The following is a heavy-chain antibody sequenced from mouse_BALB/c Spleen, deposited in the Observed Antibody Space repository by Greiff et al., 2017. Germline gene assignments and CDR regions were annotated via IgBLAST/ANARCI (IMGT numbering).Heavy chain of an antibody. Sequence: EVKLVESGGGLVQPGGSRKLSCAASGFTFSSFGMHWVRQAPEKGLEWVAYISSGSSTIYYADTVKGRFTISRDNPKNTLFLQMTSLRSEDTAMYYCARLSMVTTGYYYAMDYWGQGTSVTVSS. J-gene: IGHJ4*01. CDR3: ARLSMVTTGYYYAMDY. CDR2: ISSGSSTI. D-gene: IGHD2-10*02. CDR1: GFTFSSFG. V-gene: IGHV5-17*02.